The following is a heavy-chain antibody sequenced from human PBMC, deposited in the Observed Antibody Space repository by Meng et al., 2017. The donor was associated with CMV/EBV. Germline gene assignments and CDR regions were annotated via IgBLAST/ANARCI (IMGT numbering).Heavy chain of an antibody. V-gene: IGHV3-13*03. CDR2: IGTAGDT. CDR3: ARVPYCSSTSCYST. J-gene: IGHJ6*02. Sequence: GESLKISCAACGFTFSSYDMHWVRQATGKGLEWVSAIGTAGDTYYPGSVKGQFTISRENAKNSLYLQMNSLRAGDTAVYYCARVPYCSSTSCYSTWGQGTTVTVSS. D-gene: IGHD2-2*01. CDR1: GFTFSSYD.